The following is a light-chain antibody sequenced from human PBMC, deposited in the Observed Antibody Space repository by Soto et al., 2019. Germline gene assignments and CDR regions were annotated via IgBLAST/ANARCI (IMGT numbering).Light chain of an antibody. CDR1: QSVSSN. J-gene: IGKJ1*01. V-gene: IGKV3-15*01. Sequence: EIVMTQSPATLSVSPGERATLSCRASQSVSSNLAWYQQKPGQAPRLLIYGASTRATGIPARFSGSGSGTEFTLTISSLQSEDFAVYYCQQHHNWPPWTFGQGTKVDIK. CDR2: GAS. CDR3: QQHHNWPPWT.